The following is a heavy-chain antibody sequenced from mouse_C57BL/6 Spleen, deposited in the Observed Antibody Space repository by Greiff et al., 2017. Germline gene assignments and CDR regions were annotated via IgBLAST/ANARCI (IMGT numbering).Heavy chain of an antibody. J-gene: IGHJ2*01. V-gene: IGHV3-6*01. CDR2: ISYDGSN. CDR3: ARGGGIVTYFDS. CDR1: GYSITSGYY. D-gene: IGHD2-12*01. Sequence: VQLKESGPGLVKPSQSLSLTCSVTGYSITSGYYWNWIRQFPGNKLEWMGYISYDGSNNYNPSLKNRISITRDTSKNQFFLKLNSVTTEDTATYYCARGGGIVTYFDSWRQGTTLTVST.